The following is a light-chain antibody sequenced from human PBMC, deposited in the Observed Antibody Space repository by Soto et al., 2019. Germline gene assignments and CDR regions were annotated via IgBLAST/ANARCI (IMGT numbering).Light chain of an antibody. CDR3: QQYDNLPIT. V-gene: IGKV1-5*03. CDR2: KAS. J-gene: IGKJ5*01. CDR1: QNLNNW. Sequence: DIQMTQSPSTLSASVGERVTITCRARQNLNNWLAWYQQKPGKAPKLLIYKASSLESGVPSRFSGSGSGTEFTLTISILQPDDFATYYCQQYDNLPITFGQGTRLDIK.